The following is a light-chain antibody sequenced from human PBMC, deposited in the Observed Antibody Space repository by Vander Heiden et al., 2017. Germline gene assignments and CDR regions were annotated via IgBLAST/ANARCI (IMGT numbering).Light chain of an antibody. J-gene: IGLJ1*01. CDR2: DVS. Sequence: QSALTQPASVSGSPGKSITISCTATSSDVGGYNYVSWYQQHPGKAPKLMLYDVSNRPSGVSNRFSGSKSGNTASLTISGLQAEDEADYYCSSYTSSSTYVFGTGTKVTVL. CDR1: SSDVGGYNY. CDR3: SSYTSSSTYV. V-gene: IGLV2-14*01.